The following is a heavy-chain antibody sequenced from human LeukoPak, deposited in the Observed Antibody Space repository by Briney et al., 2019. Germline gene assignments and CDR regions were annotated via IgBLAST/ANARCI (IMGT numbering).Heavy chain of an antibody. Sequence: SETLSLTCTVSGGSISSYYWSWIRQPPGKGLEWIGYIYYSGSTNYNPSLKSRVTISVDTSKNQFSLKLSPVTAADTAVYYCARHSYYYDSSGHRAGDAFDIWGQGTMVTVSS. CDR1: GGSISSYY. V-gene: IGHV4-59*08. J-gene: IGHJ3*02. CDR2: IYYSGST. D-gene: IGHD3-22*01. CDR3: ARHSYYYDSSGHRAGDAFDI.